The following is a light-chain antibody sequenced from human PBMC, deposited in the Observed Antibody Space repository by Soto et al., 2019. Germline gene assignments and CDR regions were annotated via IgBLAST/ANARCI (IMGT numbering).Light chain of an antibody. CDR1: QSLSSNY. V-gene: IGKV3-20*01. CDR3: QQYVSAPIT. Sequence: EVVLTQSPGTLSLSPAERATLSCRASQSLSSNYLAWYQQKPGQAPRLLIYGVSSRATGVPVSFSGSGSGTDFTLTISRLEPEDFAVYYCQQYVSAPITFGQGTRLEIK. CDR2: GVS. J-gene: IGKJ5*01.